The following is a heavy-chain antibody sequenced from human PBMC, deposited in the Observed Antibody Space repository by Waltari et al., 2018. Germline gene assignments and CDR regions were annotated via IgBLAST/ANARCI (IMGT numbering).Heavy chain of an antibody. J-gene: IGHJ4*02. Sequence: QVQLVQSGAEVKKPGASVKVSCKASGYTFTSYDINWVRQSTGQGLEWMGWMNPNSGNTGYAQKFQGRVTMTRNTSISTAYMELSSLRSEDTAVYYCARGPSGADDVWFGELLAPFDYWGQGTLVTVSS. CDR1: GYTFTSYD. V-gene: IGHV1-8*01. D-gene: IGHD3-10*01. CDR3: ARGPSGADDVWFGELLAPFDY. CDR2: MNPNSGNT.